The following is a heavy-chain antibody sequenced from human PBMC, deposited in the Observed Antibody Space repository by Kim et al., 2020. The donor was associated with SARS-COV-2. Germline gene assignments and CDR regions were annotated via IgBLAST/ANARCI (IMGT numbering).Heavy chain of an antibody. J-gene: IGHJ4*02. V-gene: IGHV3-7*03. CDR2: IKQDGSEK. Sequence: GGSLRLSCAASGFTFSSYWMSWVRQAPGKGLEWVANIKQDGSEKYYVDSVKGRFTISRDNAKNSLYLQMNSLRAEDTAVYYCARGATVTTMFYYDSSGYLDYWGQGTLVTVSS. D-gene: IGHD3-22*01. CDR3: ARGATVTTMFYYDSSGYLDY. CDR1: GFTFSSYW.